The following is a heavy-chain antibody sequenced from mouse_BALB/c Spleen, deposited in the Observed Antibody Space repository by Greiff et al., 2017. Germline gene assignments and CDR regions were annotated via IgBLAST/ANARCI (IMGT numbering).Heavy chain of an antibody. Sequence: EVQRVESGGGLVQPGGSRKLSCAASGFTFSSFGMHWVRQAPEKGLEWVAYISSGSSTIYYADTVKGRFTISRDNPKNTLFLQMTSLRSEDTAMYYCARAYYRYDGFDYWGQGTTLTVSS. J-gene: IGHJ2*01. CDR1: GFTFSSFG. V-gene: IGHV5-17*02. CDR3: ARAYYRYDGFDY. CDR2: ISSGSSTI. D-gene: IGHD2-14*01.